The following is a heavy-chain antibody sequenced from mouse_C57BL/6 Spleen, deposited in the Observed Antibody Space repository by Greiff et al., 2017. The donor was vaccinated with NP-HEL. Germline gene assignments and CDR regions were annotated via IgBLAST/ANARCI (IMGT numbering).Heavy chain of an antibody. CDR2: INPNNGGT. Sequence: VQLKQSGPELVKPGASVKIPCKASGYTFTDYNMDWVKQSHGKSLEWIGDINPNNGGTIYNQKFKGKATLTVDKSSSTAYMELRSLTSEDTAVYYCARFPQLGRGGMDYWGQGTTLTVSS. D-gene: IGHD4-1*02. V-gene: IGHV1-18*01. CDR3: ARFPQLGRGGMDY. CDR1: GYTFTDYN. J-gene: IGHJ2*01.